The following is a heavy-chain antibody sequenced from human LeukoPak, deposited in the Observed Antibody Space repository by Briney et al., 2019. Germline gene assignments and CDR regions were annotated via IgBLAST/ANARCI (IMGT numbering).Heavy chain of an antibody. J-gene: IGHJ4*02. V-gene: IGHV4-59*08. CDR3: ARQLRGEAVAGHLQPFDY. Sequence: SETLSLTRTVSGGSINSYYWSWIRQPPGKGLEWIGNIYYSGSTNYNPSLKSRVTISVDTSKNQFSLKLSSVTDADRAVYFCARQLRGEAVAGHLQPFDYWGQGTLVTVSS. CDR2: IYYSGST. D-gene: IGHD6-19*01. CDR1: GGSINSYY.